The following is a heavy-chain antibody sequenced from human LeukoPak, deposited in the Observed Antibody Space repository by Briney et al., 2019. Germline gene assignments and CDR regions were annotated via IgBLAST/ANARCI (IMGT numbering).Heavy chain of an antibody. CDR2: IKQDGSEK. CDR1: GFTFSSYW. CDR3: ARTSLDRGHAFDI. V-gene: IGHV3-7*01. Sequence: PGGSLRLSCAASGFTFSSYWMSWVRQAPGKGLEWVANIKQDGSEKYYVDSVKGRFTISRDNAKNSLYLQMNSPRAEDTAVYYCARTSLDRGHAFDIWGQGTMVTVSS. D-gene: IGHD1-14*01. J-gene: IGHJ3*02.